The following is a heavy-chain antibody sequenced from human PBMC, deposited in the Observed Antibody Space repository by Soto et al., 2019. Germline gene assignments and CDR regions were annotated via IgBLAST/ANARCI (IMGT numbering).Heavy chain of an antibody. CDR3: ARESGDNWDYEAY. D-gene: IGHD1-7*01. J-gene: IGHJ4*02. Sequence: LSLTCTVSGGSISSYHWSWIRQSAGKGLEWIGRIYTSGNTHYNPSLKSRVTVSIDTSKNQFFLTVNSVTAADSAVYYCARESGDNWDYEAYWGQGTPVTVSS. CDR1: GGSISSYH. CDR2: IYTSGNT. V-gene: IGHV4-4*07.